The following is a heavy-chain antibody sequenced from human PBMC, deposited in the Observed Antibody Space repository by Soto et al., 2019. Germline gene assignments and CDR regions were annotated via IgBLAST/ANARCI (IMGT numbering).Heavy chain of an antibody. J-gene: IGHJ4*02. CDR3: TTDPGPYSSAY. CDR2: IKSKTDGVPT. D-gene: IGHD6-25*01. CDR1: GFTFNNAW. Sequence: EVQLVESGGGLVKPGGSLRLSCAASGFTFNNAWMNWVRQAPGKGLEWVGRIKSKTDGVPTDYAASVKGRFTISRDDSKNTLYLQMNSLKTEETAVYFFTTDPGPYSSAYWGQGTLVTVSS. V-gene: IGHV3-15*07.